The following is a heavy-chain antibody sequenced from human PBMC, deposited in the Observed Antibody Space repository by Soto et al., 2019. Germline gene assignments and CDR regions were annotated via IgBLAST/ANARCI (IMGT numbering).Heavy chain of an antibody. CDR2: ISGSGGST. V-gene: IGHV3-23*01. Sequence: GGSLRLSCAASGFTFSSYAMSWVRQAPGKGLEWVSAISGSGGSTYYADSVKGRFTISRDNSKNTLYLQMNSLRAEDTAVYYCAKDRVIFGVVIYYYYGMDVWGQGTTVTVSS. CDR3: AKDRVIFGVVIYYYYGMDV. J-gene: IGHJ6*02. CDR1: GFTFSSYA. D-gene: IGHD3-3*01.